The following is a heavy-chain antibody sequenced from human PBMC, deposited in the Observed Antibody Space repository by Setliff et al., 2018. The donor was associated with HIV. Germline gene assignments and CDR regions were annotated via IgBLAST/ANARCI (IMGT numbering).Heavy chain of an antibody. V-gene: IGHV3-30*07. CDR3: ARAWAMQQLVPAY. CDR1: GFTFTSYS. J-gene: IGHJ4*02. D-gene: IGHD6-6*01. Sequence: PGGSLRLSCAASGFTFTSYSMHWVRQAPGKGLEWVAVISYDGGSKYYADSVKGRFTISRDNSKNTLYLQMNSLRVEDTAIYYCARAWAMQQLVPAYWGQGTLVTVSS. CDR2: ISYDGGSK.